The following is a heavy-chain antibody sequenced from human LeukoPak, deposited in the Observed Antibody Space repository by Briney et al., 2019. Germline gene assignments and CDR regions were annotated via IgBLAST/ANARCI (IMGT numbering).Heavy chain of an antibody. Sequence: GGSLRLSCAASGFTFRDYWMPWIRQAPGKGLVWVSRIKGDGSHTIYADSVKGRFTISRDNAKNTLYLQTKSLRVEDTALYYCVRDWDHFDFDSWGQGTLVTVSS. J-gene: IGHJ5*01. CDR1: GFTFRDYW. CDR2: IKGDGSHT. CDR3: VRDWDHFDFDS. V-gene: IGHV3-74*01. D-gene: IGHD1-26*01.